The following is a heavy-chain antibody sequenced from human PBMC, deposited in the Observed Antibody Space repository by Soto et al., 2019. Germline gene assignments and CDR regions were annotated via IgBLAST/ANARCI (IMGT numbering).Heavy chain of an antibody. V-gene: IGHV4-30-4*01. Sequence: QVQLQESGPGLVKPSQTLSLTCTVSGGSISSGDYYWSWIRQPPGKGLEWIGYIYYSGSTYYNPSLKSRVTISVDTSKNQFSLKLSSVTAAETAVYYCASGLGPLYYYGSGSYYEPNDYWGQGTLVTVSS. CDR3: ASGLGPLYYYGSGSYYEPNDY. CDR2: IYYSGST. D-gene: IGHD3-10*01. CDR1: GGSISSGDYY. J-gene: IGHJ4*02.